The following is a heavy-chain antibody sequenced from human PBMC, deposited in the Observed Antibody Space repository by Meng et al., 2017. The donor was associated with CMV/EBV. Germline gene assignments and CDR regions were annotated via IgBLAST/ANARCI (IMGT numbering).Heavy chain of an antibody. Sequence: ASVKVSCKASGYTFTGYYMHWVRQAPGQGLEWMGWINPNSGGTNYAQKFQGRVTMTRDTSISTAYMELSRLRSDGTAVYYCARVSYDILTGYYPRFDYWGQGTLVTVSS. D-gene: IGHD3-9*01. V-gene: IGHV1-2*02. CDR3: ARVSYDILTGYYPRFDY. CDR1: GYTFTGYY. J-gene: IGHJ4*02. CDR2: INPNSGGT.